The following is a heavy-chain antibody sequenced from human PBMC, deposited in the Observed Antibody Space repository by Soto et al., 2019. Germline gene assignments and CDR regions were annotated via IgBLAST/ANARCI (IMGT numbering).Heavy chain of an antibody. D-gene: IGHD1-7*01. J-gene: IGHJ4*02. CDR2: ISYDGGNQ. CDR1: GFTFSDFE. CDR3: ARRTGTAPRFDY. V-gene: IGHV3-30-3*01. Sequence: QVQLVESGGGVVQPGRSLRLSCSASGFTFSDFEMYWVRQAPGKGLDWVSFISYDGGNQYYAGSVKGRFTISRDNSKNTLLLLMNSLRPEDTAVYFCARRTGTAPRFDYWGQGTLVTVSS.